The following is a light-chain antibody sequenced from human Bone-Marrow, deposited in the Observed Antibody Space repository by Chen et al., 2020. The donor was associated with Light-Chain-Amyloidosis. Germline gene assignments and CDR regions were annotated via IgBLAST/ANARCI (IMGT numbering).Light chain of an antibody. CDR2: EVS. CDR1: SSDVGSYNL. CDR3: CSYAGSSTWV. Sequence: QSALIQPASVAGSPGQSITIPCTGTSSDVGSYNLVSWYQQHPGKAPKLIIYEVSKRPSGVSNRFSGSKSGNTASLTIVGLQAVDEADYYCCSYAGSSTWVFGGGTKLTFL. J-gene: IGLJ3*02. V-gene: IGLV2-23*02.